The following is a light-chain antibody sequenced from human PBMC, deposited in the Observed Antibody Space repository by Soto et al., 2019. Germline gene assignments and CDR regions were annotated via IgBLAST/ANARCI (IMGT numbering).Light chain of an antibody. Sequence: DIVMTQSPDSLAVSLGERATVNCKSSQRVLYRSDSKNYLAWHQQKPGQPPRLLIYWASTRESGVPDRFSGSGSGTDFTLTISSLQAEDVAVYYCQQYYTAPPTFGGGTKVEIK. V-gene: IGKV4-1*01. CDR1: QRVLYRSDSKNY. CDR2: WAS. J-gene: IGKJ4*01. CDR3: QQYYTAPPT.